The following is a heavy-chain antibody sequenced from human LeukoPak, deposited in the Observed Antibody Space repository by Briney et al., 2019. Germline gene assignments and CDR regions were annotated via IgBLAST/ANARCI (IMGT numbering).Heavy chain of an antibody. CDR2: IIPIFGTA. J-gene: IGHJ5*02. CDR3: ARGYGSGSYLLNWFDP. CDR1: GGTFSSYA. Sequence: ASVKVSCKASGGTFSSYAISWVRQAPGQGLEWMGGIIPIFGTANYAQKFQGRVTITADESTSTAYMELSSLRSEDTAVYYCARGYGSGSYLLNWFDPWGQGTLVTVSS. V-gene: IGHV1-69*13. D-gene: IGHD3-10*01.